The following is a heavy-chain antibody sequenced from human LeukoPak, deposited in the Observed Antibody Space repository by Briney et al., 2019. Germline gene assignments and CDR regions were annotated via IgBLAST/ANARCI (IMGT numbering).Heavy chain of an antibody. CDR3: ARDRSGSGSFFDY. CDR2: IYYSGST. J-gene: IGHJ4*02. V-gene: IGHV4-59*01. D-gene: IGHD3-10*01. CDR1: GGSISSYY. Sequence: KASETLSLTCTVSGGSISSYYWSWIRQPPGKGLEWIGYIYYSGSTNYNPSLKSRVTISVDTSKNQFSLKLSSVTAADTAVYYCARDRSGSGSFFDYWGQGTLVTVSS.